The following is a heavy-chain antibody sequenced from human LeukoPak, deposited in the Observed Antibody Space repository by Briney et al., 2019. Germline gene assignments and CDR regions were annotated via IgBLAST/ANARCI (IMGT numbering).Heavy chain of an antibody. CDR2: IYTSGST. CDR1: GGSISSGSYY. Sequence: SETLSLTCTVSGGSISSGSYYWSWIRQPAGKGLEWIGRIYTSGSTNYNPSLKSRVTMSVDTSKNQFSLKLSSVTAADTAVYYCAREPPPRYCSSTSCPHNWFDPWGQGTLVTVSS. J-gene: IGHJ5*02. CDR3: AREPPPRYCSSTSCPHNWFDP. V-gene: IGHV4-61*02. D-gene: IGHD2-2*01.